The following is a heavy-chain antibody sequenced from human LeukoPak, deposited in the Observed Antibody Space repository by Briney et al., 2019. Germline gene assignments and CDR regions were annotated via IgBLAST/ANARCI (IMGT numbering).Heavy chain of an antibody. CDR2: IYTSGST. CDR3: ARDLANYDFWSGSSYYYYGMDV. V-gene: IGHV4-4*07. CDR1: GGSISSYY. D-gene: IGHD3-3*01. J-gene: IGHJ6*02. Sequence: SETLSLTCTVSGGSISSYYWSWIRQPAGKGLEWIGRIYTSGSTNYNPSLKSRVTMSVDTSKNQFSLKLSSVTAADTAVYYCARDLANYDFWSGSSYYYYGMDVWGQGTTVTVS.